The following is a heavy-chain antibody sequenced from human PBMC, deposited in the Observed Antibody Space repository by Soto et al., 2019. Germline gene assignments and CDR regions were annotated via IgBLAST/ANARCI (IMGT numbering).Heavy chain of an antibody. Sequence: VASVKVSCKASGYTFISYYVYWVRRAPGQGLEWMGTINPRDGSTSYAQKFQGRVIMTRDTSTSIVYMELSSLRSEDTAFYYCARAYPSSSTLGWSDPWGQGTLVTSPQ. J-gene: IGHJ5*02. CDR2: INPRDGST. V-gene: IGHV1-46*01. D-gene: IGHD2-2*01. CDR1: GYTFISYY. CDR3: ARAYPSSSTLGWSDP.